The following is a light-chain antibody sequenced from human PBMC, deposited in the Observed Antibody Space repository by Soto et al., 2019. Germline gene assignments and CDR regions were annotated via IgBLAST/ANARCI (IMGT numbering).Light chain of an antibody. CDR3: MQALQTPLT. Sequence: DIVITQSPLSLPVTPGEPASISCRSSRSLLHSNGYNYLDWYLQKPGQSPQLLIYLGSNRASGVPDRFSGSGSGTDFTLKISRVEAEDVGVYYCMQALQTPLTFGGGTKVDIK. CDR1: RSLLHSNGYNY. J-gene: IGKJ4*01. V-gene: IGKV2-28*01. CDR2: LGS.